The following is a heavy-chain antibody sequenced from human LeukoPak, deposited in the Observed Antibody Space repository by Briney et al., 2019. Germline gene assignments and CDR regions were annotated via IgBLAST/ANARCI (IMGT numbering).Heavy chain of an antibody. V-gene: IGHV3-7*01. J-gene: IGHJ4*02. CDR3: TRDRSRAEDD. CDR2: IKHDGSDK. CDR1: GFTLSDYW. D-gene: IGHD1-14*01. Sequence: GGSLRLSCVTSGFTLSDYWMNWFRQAPGKGLEWVANIKHDGSDKYYVDSVKGRFAISRDNANNLLYLQMNSLRGEDTAVYYCTRDRSRAEDDWGQGTLVTVSS.